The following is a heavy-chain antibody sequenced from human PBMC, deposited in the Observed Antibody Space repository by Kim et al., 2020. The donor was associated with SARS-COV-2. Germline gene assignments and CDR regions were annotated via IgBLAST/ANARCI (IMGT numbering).Heavy chain of an antibody. J-gene: IGHJ6*02. D-gene: IGHD5-12*01. CDR2: ISYDGSNK. CDR3: ARSPNGYNGYYYYGMDV. CDR1: GFTFSSYA. Sequence: GGSLRLSCAASGFTFSSYAMHWVRQAPGKGLEWVAVISYDGSNKYYADSVKGRFTISRDNSKNTLYLQMNSLRAEDTAVYYCARSPNGYNGYYYYGMDVWGQGTTVTVSS. V-gene: IGHV3-30*04.